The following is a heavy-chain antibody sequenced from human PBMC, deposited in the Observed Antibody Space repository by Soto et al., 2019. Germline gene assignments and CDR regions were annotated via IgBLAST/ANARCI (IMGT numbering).Heavy chain of an antibody. Sequence: VQLVESGGGLVKPGGSLRLSCAASGFTFSSYSMNWVRQAPGKGLEWVSSISSSSSYIYYADSVKGRFTISRDNAKNSLYLQMNSLRAEDTAVYYCARGKQLVTVSWFDPWGQGTLVTVSS. V-gene: IGHV3-21*01. D-gene: IGHD6-6*01. CDR3: ARGKQLVTVSWFDP. CDR1: GFTFSSYS. CDR2: ISSSSSYI. J-gene: IGHJ5*02.